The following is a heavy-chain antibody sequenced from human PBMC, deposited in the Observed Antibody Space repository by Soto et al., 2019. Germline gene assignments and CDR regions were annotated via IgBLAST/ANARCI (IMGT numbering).Heavy chain of an antibody. CDR1: GFSFSISP. Sequence: QVQLVESGGGVVQPGRSLRLSCAASGFSFSISPMHWVRQAPGKGPEWVALISYDGTNKFYADSVKGRFTISRYNSKSTLYLQVDSPRPEDAAAYYCARDPKTSGGQHWAINYFDTWGQGTLVTVSS. D-gene: IGHD7-27*01. CDR3: ARDPKTSGGQHWAINYFDT. J-gene: IGHJ5*02. V-gene: IGHV3-30-3*01. CDR2: ISYDGTNK.